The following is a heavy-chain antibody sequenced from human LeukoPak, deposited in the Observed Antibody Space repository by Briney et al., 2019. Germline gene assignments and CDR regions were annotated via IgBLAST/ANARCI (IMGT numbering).Heavy chain of an antibody. D-gene: IGHD1-26*01. J-gene: IGHJ4*02. CDR2: ISAYNGNT. CDR1: GYTFTSYG. V-gene: IGHV1-18*01. CDR3: ARDSPIAYSGSYSYYFDY. Sequence: GASVKVSCKASGYTFTSYGISWVRQAPGQGLEWMGWISAYNGNTNYAQKLQGRVTMTRDTSISTAYMELSRLRSDDTAVYYCARDSPIAYSGSYSYYFDYWGQGTLVTVSS.